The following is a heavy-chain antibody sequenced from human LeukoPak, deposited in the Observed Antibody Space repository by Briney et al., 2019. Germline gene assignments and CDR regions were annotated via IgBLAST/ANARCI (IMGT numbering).Heavy chain of an antibody. D-gene: IGHD1-26*01. CDR3: ARVAYSGSYYSYYFDY. CDR1: GGSISSYY. V-gene: IGHV4-4*07. J-gene: IGHJ4*02. CDR2: IYTSGST. Sequence: PSETLSITCTVSGGSISSYYWSWIRQPAGNGLEWIGRIYTSGSTNYNPSLKSRVTMSVDTSKNQFSLKLSSVTAADTAVYYRARVAYSGSYYSYYFDYWGQGTLVTVSS.